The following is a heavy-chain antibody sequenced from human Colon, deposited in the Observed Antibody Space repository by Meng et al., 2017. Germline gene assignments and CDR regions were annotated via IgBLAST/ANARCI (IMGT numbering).Heavy chain of an antibody. CDR3: ARDERGGPYYFDY. CDR1: GYSFTSYG. J-gene: IGHJ4*02. CDR2: IYTADGNR. Sequence: QVHLVQSGPELKKPGASVKVSCQASGYSFTSYGMHWLRQAPGQRPEWMGWIYTADGNRRYSQRFQDRLTITSDTFARTAYMELSSLRSEDTAVYFCARDERGGPYYFDYWGQGTLVTVSS. V-gene: IGHV1-3*04.